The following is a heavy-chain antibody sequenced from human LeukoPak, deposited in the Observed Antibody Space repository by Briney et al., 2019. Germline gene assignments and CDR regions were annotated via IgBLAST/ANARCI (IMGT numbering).Heavy chain of an antibody. J-gene: IGHJ4*02. CDR1: GITVSTNY. CDR3: AKQLGYCSDGSCYFPY. D-gene: IGHD2-15*01. CDR2: ISNNGGYT. V-gene: IGHV3-23*01. Sequence: GGSLRLSCAASGITVSTNYMSWVRQAPGKGLEWVSAISNNGGYTYYADSVQGRFTISRDNSKSTLCLQMNSLRAEDTAVYYCAKQLGYCSDGSCYFPYWGQGTLVTVSS.